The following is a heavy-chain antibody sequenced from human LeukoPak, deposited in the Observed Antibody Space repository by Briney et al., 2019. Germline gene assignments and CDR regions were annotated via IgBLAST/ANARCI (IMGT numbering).Heavy chain of an antibody. V-gene: IGHV4-59*01. J-gene: IGHJ6*02. CDR1: GGSISSYY. D-gene: IGHD2-15*01. CDR2: IYYSGST. Sequence: SETLSLTCTVSGGSISSYYWSWIRQPPGKGLEWIGYIYYSGSTNYNPSLKSRVTISVDKSKNQFSLKLSSVTAADTAVYYCARDRIPRGVAAGYYYYGMDVWGQGTTVTVSS. CDR3: ARDRIPRGVAAGYYYYGMDV.